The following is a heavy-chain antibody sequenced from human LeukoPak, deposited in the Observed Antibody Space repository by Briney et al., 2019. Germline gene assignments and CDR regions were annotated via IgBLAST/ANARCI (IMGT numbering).Heavy chain of an antibody. V-gene: IGHV4-59*08. Sequence: SETLFLTCNVSGGSITSYYWNWIRQPPGKGLEWIGYIYYTGSTNSNPSLRSRVTMSLDTSKNQFSLKLSSVTATDTARYYCAGSYFYDGNRYFDYWGQGTLVTVSS. J-gene: IGHJ4*02. D-gene: IGHD3-22*01. CDR1: GGSITSYY. CDR3: AGSYFYDGNRYFDY. CDR2: IYYTGST.